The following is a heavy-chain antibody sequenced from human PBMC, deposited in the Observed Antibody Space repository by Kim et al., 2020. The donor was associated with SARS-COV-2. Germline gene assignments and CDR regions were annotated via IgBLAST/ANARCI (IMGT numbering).Heavy chain of an antibody. Sequence: GGSLRLSCAASGFTFSSYAMSWVRQAPGKGLEWVSVIYSGGSSTYYADSVKGRFTISRDNSKNTLYLQMNSLRAEDTAVYYCAKDQKWLVPWGQGTLVTVSS. CDR1: GFTFSSYA. V-gene: IGHV3-23*03. D-gene: IGHD6-19*01. CDR2: IYSGGSST. J-gene: IGHJ5*02. CDR3: AKDQKWLVP.